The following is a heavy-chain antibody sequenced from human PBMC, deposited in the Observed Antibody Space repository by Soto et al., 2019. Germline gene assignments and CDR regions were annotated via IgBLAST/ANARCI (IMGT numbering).Heavy chain of an antibody. Sequence: SETLSLTCDVHGDSLSGYAWSWIRQPPGKGLEWIGEITFRGVTNYHPSLKSRLSMSVDTFKNRISLNVSSVTAADTALYFCARKLEASIRHVEWFSYKWFDPWGPGALVTVSS. CDR2: ITFRGVT. CDR1: GDSLSGYA. V-gene: IGHV4-34*01. J-gene: IGHJ5*02. CDR3: ARKLEASIRHVEWFSYKWFDP. D-gene: IGHD3-9*01.